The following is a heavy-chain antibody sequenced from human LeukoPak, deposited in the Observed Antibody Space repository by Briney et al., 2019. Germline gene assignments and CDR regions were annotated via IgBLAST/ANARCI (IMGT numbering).Heavy chain of an antibody. Sequence: SDTLSLTCAVSGYSISSSNYRAWIRQPPGEGLEWIGHIYYSGSIYYNPSLKSRVTMSVDTSKNQLSLKLSSVTAVDTAVYYCARKATTGPTKAAFDIWGQGTMVTVSS. J-gene: IGHJ3*02. CDR3: ARKATTGPTKAAFDI. CDR2: IYYSGSI. CDR1: GYSISSSNY. D-gene: IGHD4-17*01. V-gene: IGHV4-28*05.